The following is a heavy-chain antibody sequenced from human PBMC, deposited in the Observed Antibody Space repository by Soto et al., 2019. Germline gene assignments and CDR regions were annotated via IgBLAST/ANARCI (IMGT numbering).Heavy chain of an antibody. CDR1: GFSFGSYW. V-gene: IGHV3-7*03. J-gene: IGHJ4*02. CDR3: ARDVGPITIFGEALSGYFDF. CDR2: IKHDGSER. D-gene: IGHD3-3*01. Sequence: EVQLVESGGGLVQPGGSLRLSCAVSGFSFGSYWMSWVRQAPGKGLEWLASIKHDGSERYYLDSVKGRFTISRDNANDSLSLQMNSLRGEDTAFYYCARDVGPITIFGEALSGYFDFWGQGTLVTVSS.